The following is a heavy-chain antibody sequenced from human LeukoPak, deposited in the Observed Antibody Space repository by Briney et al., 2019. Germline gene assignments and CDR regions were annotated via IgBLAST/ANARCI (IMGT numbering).Heavy chain of an antibody. V-gene: IGHV3-7*03. D-gene: IGHD3-10*01. J-gene: IGHJ4*02. Sequence: GGSLRLSCAASGFTFSSYWMSWVRQAPGKGLEWVATIKYDGSDKYYVDSVKGRFTISRDNAKNSLYLQMHSLRAEDTTLYYCAKDGIWFGELLFTDSYFDYWGQGTLVTVSS. CDR3: AKDGIWFGELLFTDSYFDY. CDR1: GFTFSSYW. CDR2: IKYDGSDK.